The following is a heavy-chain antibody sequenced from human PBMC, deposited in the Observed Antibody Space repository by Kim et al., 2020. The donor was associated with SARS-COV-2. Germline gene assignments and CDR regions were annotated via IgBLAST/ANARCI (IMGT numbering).Heavy chain of an antibody. V-gene: IGHV3-30*18. J-gene: IGHJ6*02. D-gene: IGHD3-3*01. CDR2: ISYDGSNK. Sequence: GGSLRLSCAASGFTFSSYGMHWVRQAPGKGLEWVAVISYDGSNKYYADSVKGRFTISRDNSKNTLYLQMNSLRAEDTAVYYCAKESPPTYYDFWSGYYSYGMDVWGQGTTVTVSS. CDR3: AKESPPTYYDFWSGYYSYGMDV. CDR1: GFTFSSYG.